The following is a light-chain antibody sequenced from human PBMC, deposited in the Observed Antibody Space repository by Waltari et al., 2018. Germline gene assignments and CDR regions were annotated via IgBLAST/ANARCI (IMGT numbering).Light chain of an antibody. CDR1: SSAVGGYKY. Sequence: QSALTQPASVSGSPGQSITISCTGTSSAVGGYKYVPWYQQHPCKAPKLMIYDVSNRPSGVSKRFSGSKSGNTASLTISGLQAEDEADYYCSSYTSSSTLVVFGGGTKLTVL. V-gene: IGLV2-14*03. CDR3: SSYTSSSTLVV. CDR2: DVS. J-gene: IGLJ2*01.